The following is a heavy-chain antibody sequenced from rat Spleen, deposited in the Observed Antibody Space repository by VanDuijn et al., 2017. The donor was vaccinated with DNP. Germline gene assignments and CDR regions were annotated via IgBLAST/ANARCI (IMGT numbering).Heavy chain of an antibody. V-gene: IGHV3-1*01. CDR1: GYSITSYY. CDR3: VRWVRALDY. Sequence: EVQLQESGPGLVKPSQSLSLTCSVTGYSITSYYWGWIRQFPGNKMEYIGHISYSGTTSYNPSLKSRISITRDTSKNQFFLQLNSVTTEDTATYYCVRWVRALDYWGQGVMVTVSS. CDR2: ISYSGTT. J-gene: IGHJ2*01. D-gene: IGHD4-1*01.